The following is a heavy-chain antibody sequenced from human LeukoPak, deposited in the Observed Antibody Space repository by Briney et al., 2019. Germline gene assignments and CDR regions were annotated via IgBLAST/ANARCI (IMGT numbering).Heavy chain of an antibody. Sequence: PSETLSLTCTVSGGSISSDNYYWGWIRQSPGKGLEWIGDIYYSGITYYNPSLKSRVALSVDTSKNRFSLKLSSMTAADTAVYYCARGGVGYYFDYWGQGTLVTVSS. CDR2: IYYSGIT. V-gene: IGHV4-39*07. CDR3: ARGGVGYYFDY. J-gene: IGHJ4*02. D-gene: IGHD3-10*01. CDR1: GGSISSDNYY.